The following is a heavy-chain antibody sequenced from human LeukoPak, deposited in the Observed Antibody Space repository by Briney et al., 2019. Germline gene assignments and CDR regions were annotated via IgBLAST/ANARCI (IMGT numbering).Heavy chain of an antibody. CDR3: ARDPLSSSSFDL. CDR2: ITHSGST. D-gene: IGHD6-13*01. J-gene: IGHJ4*02. Sequence: PSETLSLTCAVYGGSFSGYYWSWIRQPPGKGLEWIGEITHSGSTNYNPSLESRVTISLDTSKNQFSLKLSSVTAADTAVYYCARDPLSSSSFDLWGQGTLVTVSS. V-gene: IGHV4-34*01. CDR1: GGSFSGYY.